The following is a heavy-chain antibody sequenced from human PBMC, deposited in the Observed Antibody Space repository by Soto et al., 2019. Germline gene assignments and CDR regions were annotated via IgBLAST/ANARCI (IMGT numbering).Heavy chain of an antibody. CDR2: IIPIFGTA. J-gene: IGHJ4*02. CDR1: GGTFSSYA. Sequence: QVQLVQSGAEVKKPGSSVKVSCKASGGTFSSYAISWVRQAPGQGLEWMGGIIPIFGTANYAQKFQGRVTITADESTTTAYMELSSLSSEDTAVYYCARDGVAAAGSPIYYFYYWGQGTLVTVSS. CDR3: ARDGVAAAGSPIYYFYY. V-gene: IGHV1-69*01. D-gene: IGHD6-13*01.